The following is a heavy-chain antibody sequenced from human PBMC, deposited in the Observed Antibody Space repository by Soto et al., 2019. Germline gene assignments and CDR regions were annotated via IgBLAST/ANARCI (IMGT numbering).Heavy chain of an antibody. CDR1: GFNFSTYV. CDR2: ISSSSSSL. V-gene: IGHV3-23*01. J-gene: IGHJ3*01. Sequence: EVQLLESGGGLVQPGGSLRLSCAGSGFNFSTYVLTWVRQAPGKGLEWVSSISSSSSSLYYVDSVKGRFTTSRDNSKNTVYLQMNSLRAEETAVYYCAKWAFSGGRCTDCKRAFDLWGQGTLVTVSS. CDR3: AKWAFSGGRCTDCKRAFDL. D-gene: IGHD2-15*01.